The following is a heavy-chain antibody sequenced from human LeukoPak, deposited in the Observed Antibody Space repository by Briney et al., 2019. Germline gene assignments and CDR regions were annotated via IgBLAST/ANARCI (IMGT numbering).Heavy chain of an antibody. Sequence: PGGSLRLSCAASGFTFSSYGMSWVRQAQGKGLEWVSAISVSGGGTYYADSVKGRFTISRDNSKNTLYLQMNSLRAEDTAVYYCAKGPFTPKNYDILTGYYSDYWGQGTLVTVSS. CDR3: AKGPFTPKNYDILTGYYSDY. J-gene: IGHJ4*02. D-gene: IGHD3-9*01. CDR1: GFTFSSYG. V-gene: IGHV3-23*01. CDR2: ISVSGGGT.